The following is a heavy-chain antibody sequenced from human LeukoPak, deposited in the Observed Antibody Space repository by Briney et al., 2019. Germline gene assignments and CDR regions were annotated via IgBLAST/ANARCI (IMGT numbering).Heavy chain of an antibody. CDR1: GFTVSSHY. Sequence: GGSLRLSCAASGFTVSSHYMSWVRQAPGKGLEWVSVIYSSGSTYYSDSVKSRFTISRDNSKNTLYLQMNSLRAEDTAAYYCARAIVGTTTRIVEVWDYWGQGTLVTVSS. CDR2: IYSSGST. V-gene: IGHV3-53*01. J-gene: IGHJ4*02. D-gene: IGHD1-26*01. CDR3: ARAIVGTTTRIVEVWDY.